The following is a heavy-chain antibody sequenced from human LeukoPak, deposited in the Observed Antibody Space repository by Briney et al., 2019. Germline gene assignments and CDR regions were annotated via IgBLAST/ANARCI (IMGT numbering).Heavy chain of an antibody. CDR2: IWYDGSNK. D-gene: IGHD4-17*01. Sequence: PGRSLRLSCAASGFTFSSYGMHWVRQAPGKGLEWVAVIWYDGSNKYYADSVKGRFTISRDNSKNTLYLQMNSLRAEDTAVYYCARDVFPYGDNGDYWGQGTLVTVSS. CDR3: ARDVFPYGDNGDY. CDR1: GFTFSSYG. J-gene: IGHJ4*02. V-gene: IGHV3-33*01.